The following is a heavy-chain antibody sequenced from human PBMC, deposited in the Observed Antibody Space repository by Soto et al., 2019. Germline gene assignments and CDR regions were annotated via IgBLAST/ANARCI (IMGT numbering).Heavy chain of an antibody. V-gene: IGHV3-7*05. CDR2: IKQDGSEK. Sequence: GGSLRLSCAASGFTFSSYWMSWVRQAPEKGLEWVANIKQDGSEKYYVDSVKGRFTISRDNAKNSLYLQMNSLRAEDTAVYYCAREGYSSSWYGQTYYYYGMDVWGQGTTVTVSS. J-gene: IGHJ6*02. CDR3: AREGYSSSWYGQTYYYYGMDV. CDR1: GFTFSSYW. D-gene: IGHD6-13*01.